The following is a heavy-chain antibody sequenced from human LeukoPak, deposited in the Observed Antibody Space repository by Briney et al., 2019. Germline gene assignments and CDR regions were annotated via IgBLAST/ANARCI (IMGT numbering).Heavy chain of an antibody. Sequence: GGSLRLSCAASGFTFSSYSMNWVRQAPGKGLEWVSSISSSSSYIYYADSVKGRFTISRDNAKNSLYLQMNSLRAEDTALYHCARGYCSNANCYRRFYYYGMDVWGQGTTVTVSS. CDR2: ISSSSSYI. CDR3: ARGYCSNANCYRRFYYYGMDV. D-gene: IGHD2-2*02. V-gene: IGHV3-21*04. J-gene: IGHJ6*02. CDR1: GFTFSSYS.